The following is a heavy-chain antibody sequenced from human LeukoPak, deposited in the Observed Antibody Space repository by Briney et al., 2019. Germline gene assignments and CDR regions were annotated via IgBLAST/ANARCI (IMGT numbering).Heavy chain of an antibody. CDR3: ARETTYYYDSSGYYFDAFDI. D-gene: IGHD3-22*01. CDR1: GGSFSRYY. V-gene: IGHV4-34*01. J-gene: IGHJ3*02. Sequence: SETLSLTCAVYGGSFSRYYWSWIRQSPGKGLEWIAEIDHRGDTNYNPSVKSRVTISVDTSKNQFSLKLSSVTAADTAVYYCARETTYYYDSSGYYFDAFDIWGQGTMVTVSS. CDR2: IDHRGDT.